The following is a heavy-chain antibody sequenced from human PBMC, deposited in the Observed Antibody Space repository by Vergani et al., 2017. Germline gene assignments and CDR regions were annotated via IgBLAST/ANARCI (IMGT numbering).Heavy chain of an antibody. Sequence: EVQLLESGGGLVQPGGSLRLSCAASGFTFSSYAMSWVRQAPGKGLEWVSAISGSGGSTYYADSVKGRFTISRDNSKNTLYLQMNSLRAEDTAVYYCAKDLRITVRRVRNYYYYGMDVWGQGTTVTVSS. CDR3: AKDLRITVRRVRNYYYYGMDV. CDR1: GFTFSSYA. J-gene: IGHJ6*02. V-gene: IGHV3-23*01. D-gene: IGHD3-10*01. CDR2: ISGSGGST.